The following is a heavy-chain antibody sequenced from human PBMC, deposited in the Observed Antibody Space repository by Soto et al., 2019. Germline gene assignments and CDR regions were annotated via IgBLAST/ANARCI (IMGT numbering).Heavy chain of an antibody. CDR2: IYYSGST. Sequence: SETLSLTCTVSGGSISSSSYYWGWIRQPPGKGLEWIGSIYYSGSTYYNPSLKSRVTISVDTSKNQFSLKLSSVTAPDTAVYYCVREDRQRWFDPWGQGTLVTVSS. J-gene: IGHJ5*02. CDR1: GGSISSSSYY. D-gene: IGHD3-22*01. CDR3: VREDRQRWFDP. V-gene: IGHV4-39*02.